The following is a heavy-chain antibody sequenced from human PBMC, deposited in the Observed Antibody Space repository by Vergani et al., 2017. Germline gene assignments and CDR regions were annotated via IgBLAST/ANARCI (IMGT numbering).Heavy chain of an antibody. J-gene: IGHJ6*02. CDR3: LRWDLVVTVTGDV. CDR1: GVSISSGSYY. CDR2: IYPSGNN. V-gene: IGHV4-61*02. D-gene: IGHD2-21*02. Sequence: QVQLQESGPGLVKPSQTLSLTCTVSGVSISSGSYYWNWIRQPAGKGLELIERIYPSGNNNYNTSLKSRTTFSLDTSKNQFSLKLSSVTASDAAVYYCLRWDLVVTVTGDVGGQGTTVTVSS.